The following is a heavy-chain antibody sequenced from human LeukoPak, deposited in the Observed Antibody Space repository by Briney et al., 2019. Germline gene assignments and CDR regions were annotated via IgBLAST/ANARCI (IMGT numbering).Heavy chain of an antibody. CDR2: ISSSSSTI. CDR1: GFTFSSYS. CDR3: ARLDRYDSSGYEGGFDY. J-gene: IGHJ4*02. D-gene: IGHD3-22*01. Sequence: GGSLRLSCAASGFTFSSYSMTWVRQAPGKGLEWVSYISSSSSTIYYADSVKGRFTISRDNAKNSLYLQMNSLRAEDTAVYYCARLDRYDSSGYEGGFDYWGQGTLVTVSS. V-gene: IGHV3-48*01.